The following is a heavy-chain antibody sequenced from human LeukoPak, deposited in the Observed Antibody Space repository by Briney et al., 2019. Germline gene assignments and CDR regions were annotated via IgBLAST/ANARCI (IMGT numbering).Heavy chain of an antibody. Sequence: SVRLSCAASVFTFSSYGMHLVRQAPGKGLEWVAVISYDGSNKYYADSVKGRFTISRDNSKNTLYLQMNSLRAEDTAVYYCANKGAARPFHYCGQGTLVTASS. J-gene: IGHJ4*02. CDR1: VFTFSSYG. CDR2: ISYDGSNK. D-gene: IGHD6-6*01. CDR3: ANKGAARPFHY. V-gene: IGHV3-30*18.